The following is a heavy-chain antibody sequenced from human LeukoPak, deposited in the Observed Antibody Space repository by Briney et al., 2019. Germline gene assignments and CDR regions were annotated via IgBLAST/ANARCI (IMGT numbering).Heavy chain of an antibody. D-gene: IGHD2-21*02. CDR2: INWNGGST. CDR1: GFTFDDYG. V-gene: IGHV3-20*04. Sequence: GGSLRLSCAASGFTFDDYGMSWVRQAPGKGLEWVSGINWNGGSTGYADSVKGRFTISRDNAKNSLYLQMNSLRAEDTALYYSARDGGYCGGDCYWDYWGQGTLVTVSS. CDR3: ARDGGYCGGDCYWDY. J-gene: IGHJ4*02.